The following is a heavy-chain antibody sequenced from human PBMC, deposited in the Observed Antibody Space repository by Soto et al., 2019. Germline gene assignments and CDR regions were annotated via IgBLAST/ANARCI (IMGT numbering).Heavy chain of an antibody. CDR1: GFSLSTSGLG. Sequence: QITLKESGPTLVKPTQTLTLTYTFSGFSLSTSGLGVGWIRQPPGKALEWLALIYWDDDKRYSPSLKSRLTITKDTSTNQVVLRMTNMDPVDTATYYCAHRDLITFGGLIAAFDSWGQGTLVTVSS. V-gene: IGHV2-5*02. CDR2: IYWDDDK. D-gene: IGHD3-16*02. CDR3: AHRDLITFGGLIAAFDS. J-gene: IGHJ4*02.